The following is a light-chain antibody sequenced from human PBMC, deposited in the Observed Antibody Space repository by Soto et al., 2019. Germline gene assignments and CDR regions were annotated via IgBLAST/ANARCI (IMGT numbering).Light chain of an antibody. CDR1: QRISSW. J-gene: IGKJ1*01. CDR2: RAS. CDR3: QKYNTYST. V-gene: IGKV1-5*03. Sequence: DIQMTQSPSTLSASVGDRVTITCRASQRISSWLAWYQQKPGKAPKLLIYRASTLESGVPSRFSGSGSETEFTLTISSLQPDDFATYYCQKYNTYSTFGQGTKVEIK.